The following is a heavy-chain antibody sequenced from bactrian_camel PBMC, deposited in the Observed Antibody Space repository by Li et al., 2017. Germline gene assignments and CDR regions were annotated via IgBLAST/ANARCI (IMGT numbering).Heavy chain of an antibody. CDR2: INWSGDRP. V-gene: IGHV3-1*01. Sequence: VQLVESGGGLVRPGGSLRLSCAASGFPFDDYSMYWVRQAPGKGLEWVSAINWSGDRPNYAASVKGQFTISRDNTKNMVYLQMNSLKPEDTAVYYCATRMDLMDYWGQGTQVTVS. D-gene: IGHD3*01. CDR3: ATRMDLMDY. CDR1: GFPFDDYS. J-gene: IGHJ4*01.